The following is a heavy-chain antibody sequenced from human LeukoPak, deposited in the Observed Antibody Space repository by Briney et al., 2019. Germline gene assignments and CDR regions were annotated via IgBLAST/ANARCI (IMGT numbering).Heavy chain of an antibody. CDR1: GGIFSGYA. V-gene: IGHV1-69*13. CDR3: ARGWLAETTVVTPYNY. Sequence: SVKVSCKASGGIFSGYAISWVRQAPGQGLEWMGGIIPLFGTANYAQKFQGRVTITADESTSTVYMELSSLRSEDTAIYYCARGWLAETTVVTPYNYWGQGTLVTVSS. CDR2: IIPLFGTA. D-gene: IGHD4-23*01. J-gene: IGHJ4*02.